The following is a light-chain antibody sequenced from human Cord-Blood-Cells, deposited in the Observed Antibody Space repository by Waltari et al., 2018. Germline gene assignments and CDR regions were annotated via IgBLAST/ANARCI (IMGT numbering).Light chain of an antibody. Sequence: QSVLTQPPSASGTPGQRVTISCSGSGSTIGSNTVNWYQQRPGPAPKLLISSNNQRPSGVPDRFSGSKSGTSASLAISGLQSEDEADYYCAAWDDSLNGPVFGGGTKLTVL. CDR3: AAWDDSLNGPV. CDR2: SNN. CDR1: GSTIGSNT. J-gene: IGLJ3*02. V-gene: IGLV1-44*01.